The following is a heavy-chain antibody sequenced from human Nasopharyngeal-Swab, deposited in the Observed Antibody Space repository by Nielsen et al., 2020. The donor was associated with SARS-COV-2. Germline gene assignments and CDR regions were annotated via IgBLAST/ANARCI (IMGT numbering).Heavy chain of an antibody. CDR1: GFTFSSYA. J-gene: IGHJ4*02. CDR3: ARDPGYGAYEIY. V-gene: IGHV3-30*04. CDR2: ISYDGSNK. Sequence: GGSLRLSCAASGFTFSSYAMHWVRQAPGKGLEWVAVISYDGSNKYYADSVKGRFTISRDNSKNTLYLQMNSLRAEDTAVYYCARDPGYGAYEIYWGQGTLVTVSS. D-gene: IGHD4-17*01.